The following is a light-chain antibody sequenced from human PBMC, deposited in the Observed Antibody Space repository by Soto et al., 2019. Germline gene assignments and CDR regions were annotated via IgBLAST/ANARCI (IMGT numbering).Light chain of an antibody. CDR1: SSNIGNNY. CDR2: DNK. CDR3: GTWARSLSADV. Sequence: QSVLTQPPSVSAAPGQKVTISCSGSSSNIGNNYVSWYQQLPGTAPKLLIYDNKNRPSGIPDRFSGTKSGTSATLGITGLQTGDEADYYCGTWARSLSADVFGTGTKLTVL. V-gene: IGLV1-51*01. J-gene: IGLJ1*01.